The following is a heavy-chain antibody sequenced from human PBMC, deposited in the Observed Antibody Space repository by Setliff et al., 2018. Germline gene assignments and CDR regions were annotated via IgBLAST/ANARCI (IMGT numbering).Heavy chain of an antibody. Sequence: ASVKVSCKASGYTFSGYYMHWVRQAPGQGLEWMGRINPSGGSTSYAQKFQGRVTMTEDTSTDTAYMELSSLRSEDTAVYYCARDTYIGDFWSGYYIQGQFDPWGQGTLVTVSS. CDR1: GYTFSGYY. D-gene: IGHD3-3*01. CDR2: INPSGGST. V-gene: IGHV1-46*01. J-gene: IGHJ5*02. CDR3: ARDTYIGDFWSGYYIQGQFDP.